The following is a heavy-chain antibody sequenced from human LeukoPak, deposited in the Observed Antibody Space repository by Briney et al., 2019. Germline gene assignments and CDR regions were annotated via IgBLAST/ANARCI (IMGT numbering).Heavy chain of an antibody. D-gene: IGHD3-10*01. CDR1: GYSISIYY. J-gene: IGHJ4*02. V-gene: IGHV4-59*01. CDR2: VYNTGRN. Sequence: AETLSLTCTVSGYSISIYYRSWIRQPPGTGLEWIGYVYNTGRNDYNPSPKSRVTISLDTSKNKFSLKLTSVTAADTAIYYCARGLPHSYGSGRIFDYWGQGTLVTVSS. CDR3: ARGLPHSYGSGRIFDY.